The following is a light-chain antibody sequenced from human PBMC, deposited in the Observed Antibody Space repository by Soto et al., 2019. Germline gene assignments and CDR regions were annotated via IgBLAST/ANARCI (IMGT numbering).Light chain of an antibody. J-gene: IGKJ5*01. V-gene: IGKV1-39*01. CDR2: AAS. CDR3: HQRYSTHPT. CDR1: QSISSY. Sequence: DNWRIQARNSVLEAKGVSVTITRRASQSISSYLNWYQQKPGKAPKLLIYAASSLQSGVPSRFSGSGSGTDFTLTICSLLPDDFATYYCHQRYSTHPTCGKGTRLEIK.